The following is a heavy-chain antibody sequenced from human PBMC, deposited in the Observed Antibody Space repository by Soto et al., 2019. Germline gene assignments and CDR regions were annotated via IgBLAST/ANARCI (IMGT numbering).Heavy chain of an antibody. CDR1: GDTFTSYA. CDR3: ARRARMGTQLWLPFDY. Sequence: ASVKVSCKASGDTFTSYAMHWVRQAPGQRLEWMGWINAGNGNTKCSQKFQDRITITRDTSASTAYMELSSLRSEDTAVYYCARRARMGTQLWLPFDYWAQGTLVTVSS. CDR2: INAGNGNT. V-gene: IGHV1-3*01. J-gene: IGHJ4*02. D-gene: IGHD5-18*01.